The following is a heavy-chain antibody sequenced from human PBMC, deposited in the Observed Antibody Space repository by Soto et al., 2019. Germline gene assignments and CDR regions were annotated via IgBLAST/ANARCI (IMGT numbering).Heavy chain of an antibody. J-gene: IGHJ4*02. Sequence: GGSLRLSCAASGFTFSSYAMSWVRQAPGKGLEWVSAISGSGGSTYYADSVKGRFTISRDNSKNTLYLQMNSLRAEDTAVYYCAKDGAPRFSPTVDYWGQGTLVTVSS. D-gene: IGHD3-3*01. CDR3: AKDGAPRFSPTVDY. V-gene: IGHV3-23*01. CDR1: GFTFSSYA. CDR2: ISGSGGST.